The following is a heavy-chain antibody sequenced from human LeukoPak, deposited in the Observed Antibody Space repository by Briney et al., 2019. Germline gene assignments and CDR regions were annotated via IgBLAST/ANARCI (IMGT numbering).Heavy chain of an antibody. CDR1: RFSFRSYS. Sequence: GGSLRLSCAASRFSFRSYSMNWVRQAPGKGLVWVSRLSPDGRSSVYADSVKGRFTVSRDNAKNTLYLQMNSLRAEDTAVYYCTRSPSLGGNYWGFDYWGQGTLVTVSS. D-gene: IGHD1-26*01. CDR3: TRSPSLGGNYWGFDY. CDR2: LSPDGRSS. V-gene: IGHV3-74*01. J-gene: IGHJ4*02.